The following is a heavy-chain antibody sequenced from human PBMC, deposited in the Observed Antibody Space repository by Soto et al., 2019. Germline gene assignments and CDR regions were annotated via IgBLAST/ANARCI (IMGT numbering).Heavy chain of an antibody. D-gene: IGHD3-9*01. CDR2: IYWDDDK. CDR1: GFSLSTSGVG. CDR3: AHSPRITVSTLYYFDY. Sequence: QIPLKESGPTLVKPTQTLTLTCTFSGFSLSTSGVGVGWIRQPPGKALEWLALIYWDDDKRYSPSLKNRLTITKDTSKNHVVLTMTNMDPVDTATYYCAHSPRITVSTLYYFDYWGQGTLVTVSS. V-gene: IGHV2-5*02. J-gene: IGHJ4*02.